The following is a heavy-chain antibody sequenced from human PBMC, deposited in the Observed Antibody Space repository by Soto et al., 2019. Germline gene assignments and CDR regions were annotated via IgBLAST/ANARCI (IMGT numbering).Heavy chain of an antibody. D-gene: IGHD2-21*02. V-gene: IGHV3-21*01. CDR1: GFTFSSYS. Sequence: GGSLRLSGAASGFTFSSYSMKWVRQATGKGLEWVSYISPSSSFIYYPDSATGRFTISRDNVNNSLHLQMNSLRAEDTAVYYSATDPAYCGGACYSKARGEFDYWGQGTLVTVSS. CDR3: ATDPAYCGGACYSKARGEFDY. CDR2: ISPSSSFI. J-gene: IGHJ4*02.